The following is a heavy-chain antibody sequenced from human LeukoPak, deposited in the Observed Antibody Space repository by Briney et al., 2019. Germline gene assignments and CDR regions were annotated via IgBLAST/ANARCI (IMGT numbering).Heavy chain of an antibody. J-gene: IGHJ6*02. CDR1: GYTFTSYD. Sequence: ASVKVSCKASGYTFTSYDINWVRQATGQGLEWMGWMNPNSGNTGYAQKFQGRVTMTRNTSINTAYMELSSLRSEDTAVYYCASGGKATYYYYGMDVWGQGTTVTVSS. CDR3: ASGGKATYYYYGMDV. CDR2: MNPNSGNT. V-gene: IGHV1-8*01. D-gene: IGHD5-12*01.